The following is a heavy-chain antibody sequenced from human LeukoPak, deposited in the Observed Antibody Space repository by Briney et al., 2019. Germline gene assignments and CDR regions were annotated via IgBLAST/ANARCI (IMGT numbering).Heavy chain of an antibody. CDR1: GFIFSSYG. Sequence: GGSLRLSCAASGFIFSSYGMHWVRQAPGKGLEWVAVIWHDGSNRHYVDSVKGRFTISRDNPKSTLYLQMNSLRAEDTAVYYCVRVVTASNTDPAFDIWGRGTLVTVSS. CDR3: VRVVTASNTDPAFDI. CDR2: IWHDGSNR. J-gene: IGHJ3*02. V-gene: IGHV3-33*01. D-gene: IGHD2-21*02.